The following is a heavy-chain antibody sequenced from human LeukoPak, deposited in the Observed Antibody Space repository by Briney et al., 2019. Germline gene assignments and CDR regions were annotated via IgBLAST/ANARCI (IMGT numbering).Heavy chain of an antibody. D-gene: IGHD1-26*01. CDR2: ISSSSYI. CDR1: GFTFSSYS. J-gene: IGHJ4*02. CDR3: ARDEEWEPKGFDY. V-gene: IGHV3-21*01. Sequence: GGSLRLSCAASGFTFSSYSMNWVRQAPGKGLEWVSSISSSSYIYYADSVKGRFTISRDNAKNSLYLQMNSLRAEDTAVYYCARDEEWEPKGFDYWGQGTLVTVSS.